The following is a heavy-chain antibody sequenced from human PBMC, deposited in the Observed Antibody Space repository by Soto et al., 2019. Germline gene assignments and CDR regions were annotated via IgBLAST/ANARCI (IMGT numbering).Heavy chain of an antibody. V-gene: IGHV4-59*01. CDR2: IYYSGST. J-gene: IGHJ6*02. Sequence: SKNLYLTCTVSGGSISSYYWSWIRQPPGKGLEWIGYIYYSGSTNYNPSLKSRVTISVDTSKNQFSLKLSSVTAADTAVYYCARDSLLWFGDRSNYSYYYGLDVWGPGTTSTV. CDR3: ARDSLLWFGDRSNYSYYYGLDV. CDR1: GGSISSYY. D-gene: IGHD3-10*01.